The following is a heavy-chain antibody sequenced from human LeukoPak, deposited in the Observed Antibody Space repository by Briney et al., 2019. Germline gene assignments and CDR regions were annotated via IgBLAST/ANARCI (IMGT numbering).Heavy chain of an antibody. CDR3: ARPAVPVAPYYYYYMDV. V-gene: IGHV1-8*01. CDR2: MNPNSGTT. J-gene: IGHJ6*03. CDR1: GYTFTNYD. Sequence: ASVKVSCKASGYTFTNYDINWVRQATGQGLEWMGWMNPNSGTTAYAQKFQGRVTMTRSTSISTAYMELSSLRSEDTGVYYCARPAVPVAPYYYYYMDVWGKGTTVTVSS. D-gene: IGHD2-2*01.